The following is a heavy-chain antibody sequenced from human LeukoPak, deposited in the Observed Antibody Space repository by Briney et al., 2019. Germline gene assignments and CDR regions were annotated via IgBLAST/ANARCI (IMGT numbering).Heavy chain of an antibody. Sequence: TLSLTXAVYGGSFSGYYWSWIRQPPGKGLEWIGEINHSGSTNYNPSLKSRVTISVDMSKNQFSLKLSSVTAADTAVYYCARARRRYCSSTSCYNYYYGMDVWGQGTTVTVSS. CDR3: ARARRRYCSSTSCYNYYYGMDV. CDR2: INHSGST. D-gene: IGHD2-2*02. J-gene: IGHJ6*02. CDR1: GGSFSGYY. V-gene: IGHV4-34*01.